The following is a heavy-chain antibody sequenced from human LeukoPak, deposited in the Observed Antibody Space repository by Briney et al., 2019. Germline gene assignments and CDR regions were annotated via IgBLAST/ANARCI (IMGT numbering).Heavy chain of an antibody. J-gene: IGHJ4*02. D-gene: IGHD3-22*01. CDR1: GFTFSSYE. CDR3: ARGYYYDSSGTNGDY. CDR2: ISSSGSTI. V-gene: IGHV3-48*03. Sequence: GGSLRLSCAASGFTFSSYEMNWVRQAPGKGLEWVSYISSSGSTIYYADSVKGRFTISRDNAKNSLYLQMNSLRAEDTAVYYCARGYYYDSSGTNGDYWGQGTLVTVSS.